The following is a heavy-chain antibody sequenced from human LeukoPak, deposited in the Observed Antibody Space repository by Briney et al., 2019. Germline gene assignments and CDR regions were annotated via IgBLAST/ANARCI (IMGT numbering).Heavy chain of an antibody. CDR3: ASNWGNETGLH. CDR2: ISRDGSSA. Sequence: GGSLRLSCAASGITFSGYWMHWVRQAPGKGLLWVSRISRDGSSAHYADSVRGRFTISRDNAKSTLYLQMNSLRVEDTAVYYCASNWGNETGLHWGQGTLVTVSS. D-gene: IGHD7-27*01. J-gene: IGHJ4*02. CDR1: GITFSGYW. V-gene: IGHV3-74*01.